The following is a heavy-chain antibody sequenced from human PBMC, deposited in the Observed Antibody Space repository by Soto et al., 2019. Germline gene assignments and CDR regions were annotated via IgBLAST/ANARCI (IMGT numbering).Heavy chain of an antibody. D-gene: IGHD2-21*01. CDR2: TYYRSEWYT. CDR3: ARGDSILQY. J-gene: IGHJ4*02. V-gene: IGHV6-1*01. CDR1: GDSVSSSSAA. Sequence: PXQTLSLTCVISGDSVSSSSAAWNLIRQSPSRGLEWLGRTYYRSEWYTDYAVSVKSRITINPDTSKNQFSLQLNSVTPEDTAVYYCARGDSILQYWGQGTLVTVSS.